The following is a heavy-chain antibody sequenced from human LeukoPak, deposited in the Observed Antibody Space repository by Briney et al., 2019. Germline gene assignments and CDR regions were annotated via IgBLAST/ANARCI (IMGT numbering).Heavy chain of an antibody. CDR2: INGSSTNI. D-gene: IGHD3-16*02. CDR1: GFTLSTYT. CDR3: ARNRRELSRPSLCYFMVV. Sequence: GGALRLSCEASGFTLSTYTMNWVRQAPGKGVECVSPINGSSTNIFYADSLKGRFTISRDNANNSLYLQMDSLRAEDTAVYYCARNRRELSRPSLCYFMVVWGKATTVTV. V-gene: IGHV3-21*01. J-gene: IGHJ6*03.